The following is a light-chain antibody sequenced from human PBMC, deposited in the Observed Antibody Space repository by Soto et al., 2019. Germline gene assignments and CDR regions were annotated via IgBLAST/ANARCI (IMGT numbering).Light chain of an antibody. V-gene: IGKV3-11*01. CDR3: QQRSNWLT. CDR1: QSVSGF. Sequence: EIVLTHSPATLSLSPCERATLSCRASQSVSGFLAWYQQKPGQAPRLLIYDISNRAAGTPARFSGRGSGADFTLTISSLEPEDFAVYYCQQRSNWLTFGGGTRLEIK. CDR2: DIS. J-gene: IGKJ5*01.